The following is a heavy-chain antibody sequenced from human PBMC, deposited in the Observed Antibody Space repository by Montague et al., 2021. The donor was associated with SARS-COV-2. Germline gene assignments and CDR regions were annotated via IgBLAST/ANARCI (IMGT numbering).Heavy chain of an antibody. CDR1: GGSFSDSH. V-gene: IGHV4-34*01. Sequence: SETLSLTCAVYGGSFSDSHWSWLRQPPGKGLEWIGEINHSGSTKYNPSLKSRVTISVDTSKNQFSLKLSSLTAADTAVYYCARGQSGITMIVVAILGVEFYFDNWGQGTPVTVSS. D-gene: IGHD3-22*01. J-gene: IGHJ4*02. CDR2: INHSGST. CDR3: ARGQSGITMIVVAILGVEFYFDN.